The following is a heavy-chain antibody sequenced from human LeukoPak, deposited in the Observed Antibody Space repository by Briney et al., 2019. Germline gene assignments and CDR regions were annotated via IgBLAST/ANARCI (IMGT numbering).Heavy chain of an antibody. CDR1: GFTLSNYA. CDR2: IGGSGSRT. D-gene: IGHD6-19*01. J-gene: IGHJ4*02. V-gene: IGHV3-23*01. CDR3: AKGKGLAVAGTAGFDY. Sequence: GASLRLSCAASGFTLSNYAMSWVRQAPGKGLEWVSAIGGSGSRTYYADSVRGRFTISRDNSKNTLYLQMNSLRAEDTALYYCAKGKGLAVAGTAGFDYWGQGTLVTVSS.